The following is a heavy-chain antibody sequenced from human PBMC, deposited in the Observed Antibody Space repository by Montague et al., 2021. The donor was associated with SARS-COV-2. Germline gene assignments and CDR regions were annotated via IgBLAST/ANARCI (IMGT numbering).Heavy chain of an antibody. J-gene: IGHJ5*02. CDR1: GGSISSGGYY. Sequence: TLSLTCTVSGGSISSGGYYWSWIRQHPGKGLEWIEYIYYSGSTYYNPSLKSRVTISVDTSKNQFSLKLSSVTAADTAVYYCARAVSITIFGVVGWFDPWGQGTLVTVSS. V-gene: IGHV4-31*03. CDR3: ARAVSITIFGVVGWFDP. D-gene: IGHD3-3*01. CDR2: IYYSGST.